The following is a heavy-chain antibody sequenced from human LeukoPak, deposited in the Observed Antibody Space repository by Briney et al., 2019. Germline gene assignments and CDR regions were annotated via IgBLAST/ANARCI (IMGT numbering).Heavy chain of an antibody. Sequence: SETLSLTCTVSGGSISSSSYYWGWIRQPPGKGLEWIGSIYYSGSTYYNPSLKSRVTISVDTSKNQFSLKLSSVTAADTAVYYCAREGRWLQRPYYFDYWGQGTLVTVSS. CDR3: AREGRWLQRPYYFDY. CDR1: GGSISSSSYY. J-gene: IGHJ4*02. V-gene: IGHV4-39*07. D-gene: IGHD5-24*01. CDR2: IYYSGST.